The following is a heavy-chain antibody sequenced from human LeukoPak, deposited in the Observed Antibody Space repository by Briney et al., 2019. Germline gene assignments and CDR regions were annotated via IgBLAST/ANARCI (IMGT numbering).Heavy chain of an antibody. Sequence: SETLSLTCTVSGGSISSSSYYWGWIRQPPGKGLEWIGEINHSGSTNYNPSLKSRVTISVDTSKNQFSLKLSSVTAADTAVYYCARGRSGYSYGSSYYYYMDVWGKGTTVTVSS. D-gene: IGHD5-18*01. CDR2: INHSGST. CDR1: GGSISSSSYY. V-gene: IGHV4-39*07. CDR3: ARGRSGYSYGSSYYYYMDV. J-gene: IGHJ6*03.